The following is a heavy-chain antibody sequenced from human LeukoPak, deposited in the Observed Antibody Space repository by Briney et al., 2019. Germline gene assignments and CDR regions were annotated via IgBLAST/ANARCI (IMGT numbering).Heavy chain of an antibody. CDR3: AIDEYYYDSSGYYYGDDY. J-gene: IGHJ4*02. D-gene: IGHD3-22*01. CDR2: MNPNSGNT. V-gene: IGHV1-8*01. Sequence: EASVKVSCKASGYTFTSYDINWVRQATGQGLDWMGWMNPNSGNTGYAQKFQGRVTMTRNTSISTAYTELSSLRSEDTAVYYCAIDEYYYDSSGYYYGDDYWGQGTLVTLSS. CDR1: GYTFTSYD.